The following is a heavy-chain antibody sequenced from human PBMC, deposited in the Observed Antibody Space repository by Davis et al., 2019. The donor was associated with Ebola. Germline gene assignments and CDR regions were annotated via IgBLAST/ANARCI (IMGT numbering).Heavy chain of an antibody. D-gene: IGHD4-17*01. CDR3: ARGGAVKFDY. J-gene: IGHJ4*02. Sequence: GESLKISCAVSGIAFSSHWMSWVRQASGKGPEWVANIKQDGSEIHYVDSVKGRFTIPRDNAKNSLYLQMNSRRDDDTALYYCARGGAVKFDYWGQGTLVTVSS. CDR1: GIAFSSHW. V-gene: IGHV3-7*01. CDR2: IKQDGSEI.